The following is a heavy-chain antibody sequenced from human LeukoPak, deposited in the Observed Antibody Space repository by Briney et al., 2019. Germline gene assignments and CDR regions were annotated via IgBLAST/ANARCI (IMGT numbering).Heavy chain of an antibody. CDR2: ISGSGGST. J-gene: IGHJ3*02. V-gene: IGHV3-23*01. D-gene: IGHD4-17*01. CDR3: AKATVTTWYDAFDI. CDR1: GFTFSNYA. Sequence: QPGGSLRLSCAASGFTFSNYAMNWVRQAPGKGLEWVSAISGSGGSTSYADSVKGRFTISRDNSKNTLYLRMNSLRAEDTTVYYCAKATVTTWYDAFDIWGQGTMVTVSS.